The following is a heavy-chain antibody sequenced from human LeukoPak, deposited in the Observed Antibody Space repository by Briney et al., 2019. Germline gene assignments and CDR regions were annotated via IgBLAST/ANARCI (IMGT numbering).Heavy chain of an antibody. CDR3: ARGYYGSGSYNWFDP. V-gene: IGHV1-2*02. D-gene: IGHD3-10*01. J-gene: IGHJ5*02. CDR1: GYTFTGYY. Sequence: ASVTVSCKASGYTFTGYYMHWVRQAPGQGREWMGWINPNSGGTNYAQKFQGRVTMTRDTSISTAYMELSRLRSDDTAVYYCARGYYGSGSYNWFDPWGQGTLVTVSS. CDR2: INPNSGGT.